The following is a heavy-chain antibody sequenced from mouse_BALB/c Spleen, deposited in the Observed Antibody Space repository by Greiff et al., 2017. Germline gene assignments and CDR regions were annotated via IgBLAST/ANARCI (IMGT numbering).Heavy chain of an antibody. D-gene: IGHD2-14*01. J-gene: IGHJ3*01. V-gene: IGHV5-9-4*01. Sequence: EVQVVESGGGLVKPGGSLKLSCAASGFTFSSYAMSWVRQSPEKRLEWVAEISSGGSYTYYPDSVKGRFTISRDNAKNNLYLQMSSLKSEDTAMYYCAREGSYRYPFAYWGQGTLVTVSA. CDR2: ISSGGSYT. CDR3: AREGSYRYPFAY. CDR1: GFTFSSYA.